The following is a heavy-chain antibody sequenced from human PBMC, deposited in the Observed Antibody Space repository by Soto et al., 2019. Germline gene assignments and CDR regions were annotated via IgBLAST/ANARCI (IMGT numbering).Heavy chain of an antibody. V-gene: IGHV3-49*03. J-gene: IGHJ4*02. D-gene: IGHD6-19*01. Sequence: VRLSCTASVFTFGDYAMSWFRQAPGKGLEWVGFIRSKAYGGTTEYAASVKGRFTISRDDSKSIAYLQMNSLKTEDTAVYFCTRGLSWDSSGWIFDYWGQGTLVTVSS. CDR3: TRGLSWDSSGWIFDY. CDR2: IRSKAYGGTT. CDR1: VFTFGDYA.